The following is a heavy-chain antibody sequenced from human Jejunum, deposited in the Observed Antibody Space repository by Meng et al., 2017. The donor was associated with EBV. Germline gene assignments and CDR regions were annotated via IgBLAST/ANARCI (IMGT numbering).Heavy chain of an antibody. V-gene: IGHV1-2*06. Sequence: QVQVGLSVAEVKKPVASVKVPCQPSVSNCIGYYIHWVRQAPGQCLEWMGRINLNSGGTDSAQRFQGRVTMTRDTSTSTAYMELSRLGSGDTAVYYCARDSSLHCYGGSCYLDYWGQGTLVTVSS. J-gene: IGHJ4*02. D-gene: IGHD2-15*01. CDR2: INLNSGGT. CDR1: VSNCIGYY. CDR3: ARDSSLHCYGGSCYLDY.